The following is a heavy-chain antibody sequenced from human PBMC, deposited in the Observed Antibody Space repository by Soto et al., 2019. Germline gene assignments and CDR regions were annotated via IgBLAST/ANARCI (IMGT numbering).Heavy chain of an antibody. Sequence: QVQLVESGGGAVQPGRSLRLSCAASGFTFNNFGMHWVRQAPGKGLEWMALIWHDGTNDVYAESVKGRFTISRDNSKNTLFLQMNSLRAEDTAVYYCTRNKDDSSDLWGQGTLVTVSS. CDR1: GFTFNNFG. D-gene: IGHD3-22*01. CDR3: TRNKDDSSDL. J-gene: IGHJ4*02. CDR2: IWHDGTND. V-gene: IGHV3-33*01.